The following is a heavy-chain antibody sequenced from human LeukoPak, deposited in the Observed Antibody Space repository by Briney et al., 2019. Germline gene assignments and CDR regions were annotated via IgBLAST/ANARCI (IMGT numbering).Heavy chain of an antibody. CDR3: ARVSRSGNEYY. V-gene: IGHV1-18*01. Sequence: GASVKVSCKASGYTFTSYGISWVRQAPGQGREWMGWISTYNGETKYARNLQGRVAMTTDASTSTAYMELRSLQSDDTAVYYCARVSRSGNEYYWGQGTLVTVSS. J-gene: IGHJ4*02. CDR1: GYTFTSYG. CDR2: ISTYNGET. D-gene: IGHD2/OR15-2a*01.